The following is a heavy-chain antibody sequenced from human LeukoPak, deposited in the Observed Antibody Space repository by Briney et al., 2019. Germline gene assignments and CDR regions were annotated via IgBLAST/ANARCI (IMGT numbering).Heavy chain of an antibody. Sequence: PSETLSLTCAVYGGSFSGYYWSWIRQPPGKGLEWIGEINHSGSTNYNPSLKSRVTISVDTSKNQFSLKLSSVTAADTAVYFCARNSCSGGSCYDNRGYFDYWGQGTLVTVSS. D-gene: IGHD2-15*01. J-gene: IGHJ4*02. CDR2: INHSGST. CDR1: GGSFSGYY. CDR3: ARNSCSGGSCYDNRGYFDY. V-gene: IGHV4-34*01.